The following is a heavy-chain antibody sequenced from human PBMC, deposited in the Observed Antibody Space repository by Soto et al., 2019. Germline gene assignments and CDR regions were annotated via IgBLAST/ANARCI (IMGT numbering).Heavy chain of an antibody. V-gene: IGHV3-9*01. CDR3: AKSTGGTANGMDV. CDR1: GFKFDEYG. J-gene: IGHJ6*02. CDR2: ISWNSGTI. Sequence: EVQLVESGGGLVQPGRSLRLTCGLSGFKFDEYGMFWVRQAPGKGLEWVSGISWNSGTIGYADSVKGRFTVSRDNAKNSLYLQMSSLRAEDTALYYCAKSTGGTANGMDVWGQGTTFTVSS. D-gene: IGHD2-8*02.